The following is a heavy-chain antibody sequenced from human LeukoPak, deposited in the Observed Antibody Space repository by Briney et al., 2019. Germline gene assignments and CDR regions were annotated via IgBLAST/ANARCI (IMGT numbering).Heavy chain of an antibody. J-gene: IGHJ4*02. CDR1: GGSFSGYY. V-gene: IGHV4-34*01. D-gene: IGHD3-22*01. CDR2: INHSGST. CDR3: ARNFPRYYYDSSGYYNAAYFDY. Sequence: PSETLSLTCAVYGGSFSGYYWSWIRQPPGKGLEWIGEINHSGSTNYNPSLKSRVTISVDTSKNQFSLKLSSVTAADTAVYYCARNFPRYYYDSSGYYNAAYFDYWGQGTLVTVSS.